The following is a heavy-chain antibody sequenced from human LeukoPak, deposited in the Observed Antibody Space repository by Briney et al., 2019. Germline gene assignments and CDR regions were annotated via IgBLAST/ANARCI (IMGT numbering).Heavy chain of an antibody. D-gene: IGHD4-17*01. Sequence: ALRLSCAASGFTFSSYAMHWVRQAPGKGLEWVAVISYDGSNKYYADSVKGRFTVSRDNSKNTLYLQMNSLRAEDTAVYYCARDTVLDYWGQRTLVTVSS. J-gene: IGHJ4*02. CDR1: GFTFSSYA. CDR3: ARDTVLDY. CDR2: ISYDGSNK. V-gene: IGHV3-30-3*01.